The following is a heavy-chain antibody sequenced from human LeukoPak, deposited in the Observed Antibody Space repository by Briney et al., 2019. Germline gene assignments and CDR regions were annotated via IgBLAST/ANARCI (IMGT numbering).Heavy chain of an antibody. CDR2: IWYDGSNK. J-gene: IGHJ6*02. D-gene: IGHD4-17*01. CDR3: ARDRHAGDYGDYGGYYSYGMDV. CDR1: GFTFSSYG. Sequence: GGSLRLSCAASGFTFSSYGMHWVRQAPGKGLEWVAVIWYDGSNKYYADSVKGRFTISRDNAKNSLYLQMNSLRAEDTAVYYCARDRHAGDYGDYGGYYSYGMDVWGLGTTVTVSS. V-gene: IGHV3-33*01.